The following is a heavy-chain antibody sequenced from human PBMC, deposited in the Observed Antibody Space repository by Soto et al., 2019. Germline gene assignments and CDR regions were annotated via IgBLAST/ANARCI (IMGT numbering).Heavy chain of an antibody. CDR3: ARARPAYCGGDCYSDY. D-gene: IGHD2-21*02. CDR2: IWYDGSNK. J-gene: IGHJ4*02. CDR1: GFTFSSYG. Sequence: VQLVESGGGLVKPGGSLRLSCAASGFTFSSYGMHWVRQAPGKGLEWVAVIWYDGSNKYYADSVKGRFTISRDNSKNTLYLQMNSLRAEDTAVYYCARARPAYCGGDCYSDYWGQGTLVTVSS. V-gene: IGHV3-33*08.